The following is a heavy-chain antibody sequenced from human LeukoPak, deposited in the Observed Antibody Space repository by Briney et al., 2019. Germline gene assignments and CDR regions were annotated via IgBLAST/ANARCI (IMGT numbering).Heavy chain of an antibody. D-gene: IGHD3-10*01. J-gene: IGHJ4*02. CDR3: ASLGSRLFDY. CDR2: IGNSGDRT. Sequence: GGSLRLSCAASGFTFSSYAMSWVRQAPGKGPEWVSGIGNSGDRTFYADSVKGRFTISRDNSKNTLYLQMNSLRDEDTAVYYCASLGSRLFDYWGQGTLVTVSS. CDR1: GFTFSSYA. V-gene: IGHV3-23*01.